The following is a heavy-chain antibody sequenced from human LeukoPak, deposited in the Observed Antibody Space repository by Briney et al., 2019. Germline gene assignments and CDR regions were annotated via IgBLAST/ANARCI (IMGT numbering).Heavy chain of an antibody. Sequence: PSETLSLTCAVYGGSFSGYYWSWIRQPPGKGLEWIGEINHSGSTNYNPSLKSRVTISVDTSKNQFSLKLSSVTAADTAVYYCXXGXPHEXYDAFDIWGQGTMVTVSS. V-gene: IGHV4-34*01. CDR1: GGSFSGYY. J-gene: IGHJ3*02. CDR2: INHSGST. CDR3: XXGXPHEXYDAFDI.